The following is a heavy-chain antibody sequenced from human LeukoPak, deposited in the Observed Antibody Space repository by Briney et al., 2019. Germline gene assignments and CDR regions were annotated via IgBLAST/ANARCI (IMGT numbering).Heavy chain of an antibody. CDR1: GFTVSTNY. CDR3: ARDRGSYYYGMDV. CDR2: IYSGGST. V-gene: IGHV3-53*01. Sequence: GGSLRLSCAASGFTVSTNYMSWVRQAPGKGLEWVSVIYSGGSTYYADSVKGRFTISRDTSKNILYLQMNSLRAEDTAVYYCARDRGSYYYGMDVWGQGTAVTVSS. J-gene: IGHJ6*02. D-gene: IGHD3-10*01.